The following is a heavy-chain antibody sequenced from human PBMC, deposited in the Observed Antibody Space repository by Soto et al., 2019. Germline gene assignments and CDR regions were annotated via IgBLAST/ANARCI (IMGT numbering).Heavy chain of an antibody. D-gene: IGHD2-2*01. CDR3: ARVVPGAEAWFGP. CDR1: GYTFSNYG. CDR2: ISLYSDGT. V-gene: IGHV1-18*01. Sequence: QVQLVQSGGEVKRPGASVKVSCKTSGYTFSNYGITWVRQAPGQPLEWLGWISLYSDGTNYAQKFQGRVSMTTDTSTNTAYMELRSLGSDDTAVYYCARVVPGAEAWFGPWGQGTLVTVSS. J-gene: IGHJ5*02.